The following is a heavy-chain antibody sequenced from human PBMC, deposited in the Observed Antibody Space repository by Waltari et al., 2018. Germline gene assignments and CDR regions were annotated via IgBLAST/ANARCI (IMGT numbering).Heavy chain of an antibody. J-gene: IGHJ5*02. D-gene: IGHD3-10*01. V-gene: IGHV6-1*01. CDR1: GDSVPSNDAT. CDR2: KYYRSKWFY. Sequence: QVQLQQSGPGLVKPSQTLSLTCAISGDSVPSNDATWDWVRQSPSRGLEWLGRKYYRSKWFYDYPLSVRSRISINPDTSKNQFSLQLNSVTPEDTAVYYCARDLTEGKGNWFDPWGQGTLVTVSS. CDR3: ARDLTEGKGNWFDP.